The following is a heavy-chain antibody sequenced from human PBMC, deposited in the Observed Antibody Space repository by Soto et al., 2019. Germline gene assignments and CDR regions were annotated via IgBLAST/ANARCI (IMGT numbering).Heavy chain of an antibody. V-gene: IGHV1-46*01. CDR2: VTPRGSIT. CDR1: GYTFTNYY. D-gene: IGHD3-3*01. Sequence: QVQLVQSGAEVKKPGASVKVSCKASGYTFTNYYMHWVRQAPGQGLEWMGIVTPRGSITSYTQNSQGSAKLPRDTSMSTVYVALRSLCSEATAVYYCASPRSITFSGVVVENYRNGMDVGGQGTTVTVSS. CDR3: ASPRSITFSGVVVENYRNGMDV. J-gene: IGHJ6*02.